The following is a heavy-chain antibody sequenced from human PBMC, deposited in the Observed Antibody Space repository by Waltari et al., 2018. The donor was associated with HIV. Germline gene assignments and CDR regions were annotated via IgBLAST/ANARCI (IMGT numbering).Heavy chain of an antibody. CDR2: INHSGST. J-gene: IGHJ4*02. Sequence: QVQLQQWGAGLLKPSETLSLTCAVYGGSFSDSYWSWIRQPPGKGLEWIGEINHSGSTNYNPSLNSRVTISVDTSKNQFSLKLSSVTAADTAVYYCARGGNYYRSGSYYKLDYWVQGTLVTVSS. D-gene: IGHD3-10*01. CDR3: ARGGNYYRSGSYYKLDY. CDR1: GGSFSDSY. V-gene: IGHV4-34*01.